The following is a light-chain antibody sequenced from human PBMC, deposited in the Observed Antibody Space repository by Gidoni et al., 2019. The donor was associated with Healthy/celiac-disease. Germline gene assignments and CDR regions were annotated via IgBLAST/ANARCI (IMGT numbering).Light chain of an antibody. V-gene: IGKV3-11*01. Sequence: ELVLTQSPATLSLSPGERATLSCRASQSVSSYLSWYQQKPGQAPRLLIYDASNRATGIPARFSGSGSGTDFTLTISSLEPEDFAVYYCQQRSNWPRRLTFXGXTRVEIK. CDR1: QSVSSY. CDR2: DAS. J-gene: IGKJ4*01. CDR3: QQRSNWPRRLT.